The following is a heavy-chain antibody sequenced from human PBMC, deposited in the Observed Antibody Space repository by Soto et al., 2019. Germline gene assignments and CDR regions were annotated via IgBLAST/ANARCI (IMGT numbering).Heavy chain of an antibody. D-gene: IGHD1-26*01. Sequence: EVQLSESGGRLGQPGGSLRLSCAASGFTFTNYAMTWVRQSPGQGLQWVSGISATGGLKYYADSVQGRFTISRDNSKNTLYLQMDNLRDEDTAIDYCAREVGAPSGWLDSWGQGTQVTVSS. CDR3: AREVGAPSGWLDS. J-gene: IGHJ5*01. CDR2: ISATGGLK. CDR1: GFTFTNYA. V-gene: IGHV3-23*01.